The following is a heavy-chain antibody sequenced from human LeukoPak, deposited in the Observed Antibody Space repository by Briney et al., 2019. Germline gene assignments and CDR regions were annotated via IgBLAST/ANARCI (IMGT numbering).Heavy chain of an antibody. CDR3: ASEPRVRTDAFDI. Sequence: PSETLSLTCTVSGGSISSGSYYWSWIRQPAGKGLDWIGSINTSGSTNYSPSLKSRVTISVDTSKNQFSLKLSSVTAADTAVYYCASEPRVRTDAFDIWGQGTMVTVSS. D-gene: IGHD3-3*01. J-gene: IGHJ3*02. CDR2: INTSGST. V-gene: IGHV4-61*02. CDR1: GGSISSGSYY.